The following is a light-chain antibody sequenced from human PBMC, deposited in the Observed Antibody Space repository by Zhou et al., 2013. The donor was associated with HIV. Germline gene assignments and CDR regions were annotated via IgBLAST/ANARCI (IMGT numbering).Light chain of an antibody. Sequence: DIQMTQSPSSLSASVGDRVTISCRASQSIDSYVNWYQQRPGKAPKLLIYSASSLQSGVPSRFSGSGSGTEFTLTISSLQPDDFATYYCQQYHTSWTFGQGTYV. J-gene: IGKJ1*01. CDR3: QQYHTSWT. CDR2: SAS. V-gene: IGKV1-39*01. CDR1: QSIDSY.